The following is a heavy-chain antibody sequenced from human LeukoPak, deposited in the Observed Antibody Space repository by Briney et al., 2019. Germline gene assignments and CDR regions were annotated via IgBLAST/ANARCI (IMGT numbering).Heavy chain of an antibody. CDR2: ISSSSSYI. V-gene: IGHV3-21*01. CDR3: ARVGDIVVVVAATEAFDI. Sequence: GGSLRLSCAASGFTFSSYSMNWVRQAPGKGLEWVSSISSSSSYIHYADSVKSRFTISRDNAKNSLYLQMNSLRAEDTAVYYCARVGDIVVVVAATEAFDIWGQGTMVTVSS. J-gene: IGHJ3*02. D-gene: IGHD2-15*01. CDR1: GFTFSSYS.